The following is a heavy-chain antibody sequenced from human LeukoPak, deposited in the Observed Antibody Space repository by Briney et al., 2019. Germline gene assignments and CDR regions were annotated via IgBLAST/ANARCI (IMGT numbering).Heavy chain of an antibody. CDR3: AGGSSWYRGIDY. D-gene: IGHD6-13*01. CDR2: ISTNGGST. CDR1: GFTFSSYA. Sequence: LGGCLRLSCAASGFTFSSYAMYWGRQAPGKGLEYVSAISTNGGSTYYANSVKGRFTISRDNSKNTLYLQMGSLRAEDMAVYYCAGGSSWYRGIDYWGQGTLVTVSS. V-gene: IGHV3-64*01. J-gene: IGHJ4*02.